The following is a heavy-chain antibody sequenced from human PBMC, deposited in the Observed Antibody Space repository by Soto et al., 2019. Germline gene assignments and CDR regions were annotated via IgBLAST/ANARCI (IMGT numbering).Heavy chain of an antibody. D-gene: IGHD2-15*01. V-gene: IGHV5-51*01. CDR3: ARHLVYRARYCSGGSCYRFAFDI. CDR2: IYPGDSDT. J-gene: IGHJ3*02. CDR1: GYSFTSYW. Sequence: GESLKISCKGSGYSFTSYWIGWVRQMPGKGLEWMGIIYPGDSDTRYSPSFQGQVTISADKSISTAYLQWSSLKASDTAMYYCARHLVYRARYCSGGSCYRFAFDIWGQGTMVTV.